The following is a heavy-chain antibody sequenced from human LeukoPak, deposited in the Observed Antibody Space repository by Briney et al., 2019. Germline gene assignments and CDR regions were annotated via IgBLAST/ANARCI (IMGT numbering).Heavy chain of an antibody. CDR2: ISGSGGST. J-gene: IGHJ4*02. CDR3: AKYSGFSKYYFDY. Sequence: RGSLRLSCAASGFTFSSYAMSWVRQAPGKGLEWVSAISGSGGSTYYADSVKGRFTISRDNSKNTLYLQMNSLRAEDTAVYYCAKYSGFSKYYFDYWGQGTLVTVSS. V-gene: IGHV3-23*01. D-gene: IGHD5-12*01. CDR1: GFTFSSYA.